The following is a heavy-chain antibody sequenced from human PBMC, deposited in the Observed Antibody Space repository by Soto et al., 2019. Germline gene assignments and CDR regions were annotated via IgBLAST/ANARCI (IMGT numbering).Heavy chain of an antibody. V-gene: IGHV3-48*01. J-gene: IGHJ4*02. Sequence: EVQLVESGGGLVQPGGSLRLSCAASGFTFSSYSMNWVRQAPGKGLEWVSYISSSSSTIYYADSVKGRFTISRDNAKNSLYLQMNRLRAEDTAVYYCARDGVVVPAAISGYFDYWCQGTLVTVSS. CDR3: ARDGVVVPAAISGYFDY. CDR2: ISSSSSTI. CDR1: GFTFSSYS. D-gene: IGHD2-2*02.